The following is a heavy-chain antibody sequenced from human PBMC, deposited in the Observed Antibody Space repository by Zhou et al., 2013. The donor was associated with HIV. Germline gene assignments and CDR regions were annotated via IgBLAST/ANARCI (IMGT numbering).Heavy chain of an antibody. V-gene: IGHV1-24*01. D-gene: IGHD2-21*02. CDR3: GTIPHLTGNAADMTAIGGGDY. Sequence: QVQLLQSEAEVKPPGASVKVSCKVFGYTLADLAIHWVRLPPGEGLEWMGGFDPEDVMTFYAQKFEGRVTLTQDASSDTAYMSMSGLTSDDTAVHYCGTIPHLTGNAADMTAIGGGDYWGRGTPVTVSS. CDR1: GYTLADLA. CDR2: FDPEDVMT. J-gene: IGHJ4*02.